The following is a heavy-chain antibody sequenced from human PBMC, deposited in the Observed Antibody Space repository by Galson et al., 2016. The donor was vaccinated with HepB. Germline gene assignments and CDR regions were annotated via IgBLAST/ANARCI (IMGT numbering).Heavy chain of an antibody. J-gene: IGHJ5*02. V-gene: IGHV3-49*03. Sequence: SLRLSCAASGFTFSDHAMSWFRQAPGKGLEWVGFIGSNAYGGTTEFAASVKDRFTISRDDSKSIAYLQMNSLKIEDTAVYYCTDGGGIAAAARGLNHWGQGTLVTVSP. CDR3: TDGGGIAAAARGLNH. D-gene: IGHD6-13*01. CDR1: GFTFSDHA. CDR2: IGSNAYGGTT.